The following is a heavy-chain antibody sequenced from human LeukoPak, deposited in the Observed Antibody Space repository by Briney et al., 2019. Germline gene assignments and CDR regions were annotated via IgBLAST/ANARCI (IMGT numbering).Heavy chain of an antibody. V-gene: IGHV4-59*12. CDR2: IYYSGST. D-gene: IGHD1-1*01. J-gene: IGHJ4*02. CDR3: ARDFKGMTTIDY. Sequence: PSETLSLTCTVSGGSISSYYWSWIRQPPGKGLEWIGYIYYSGSTYYNPSLKSRVTISVDTSRNQFSLKLNSVTAADTAVYYCARDFKGMTTIDYWGQGTLVTVSS. CDR1: GGSISSYY.